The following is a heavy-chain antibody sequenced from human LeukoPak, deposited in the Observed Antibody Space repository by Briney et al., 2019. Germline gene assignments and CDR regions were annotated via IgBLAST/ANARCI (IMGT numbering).Heavy chain of an antibody. Sequence: SETLSLTCTVSGGSISSSSYYWGWIRQPPGKGLEWIGSIYYSGSTYYNPSLKSRVTISVDTSKNQFSLKLSSVTAADTAVYYCAAHKGPYWYFDLWGRGTLVTVSS. V-gene: IGHV4-39*07. CDR1: GGSISSSSYY. CDR2: IYYSGST. J-gene: IGHJ2*01. CDR3: AAHKGPYWYFDL.